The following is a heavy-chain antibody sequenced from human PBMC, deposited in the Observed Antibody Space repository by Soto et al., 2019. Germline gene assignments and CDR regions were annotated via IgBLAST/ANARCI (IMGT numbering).Heavy chain of an antibody. CDR2: ISVHSGNT. CDR3: TRGPAVGTCHFDQF. D-gene: IGHD1-1*01. V-gene: IGHV1-18*01. CDR1: GYTFNAFG. Sequence: QVQLVQSGAEVKKPGASVKVSCKTSGYTFNAFGVNWVRQAPGQGLEWVGWISVHSGNTQYAQKFEGRVTMTTDTSTSTAYMELRSLRSDDTALYYCTRGPAVGTCHFDQFWGQGTLVTVSS. J-gene: IGHJ4*02.